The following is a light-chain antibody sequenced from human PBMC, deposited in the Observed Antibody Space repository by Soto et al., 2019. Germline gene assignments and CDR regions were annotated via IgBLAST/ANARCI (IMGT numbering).Light chain of an antibody. CDR3: HQFDNWTAWT. CDR1: QRVATN. CDR2: GAS. V-gene: IGKV3-15*01. Sequence: EKVMTQSPATLSVSPGETATLSCRASQRVATNVAWYQQKPGQAPRLLVYGASARSTGVPARFSGSGSRTEFTLTISSLQSEDFGVYYCHQFDNWTAWTFGQGTRVEIK. J-gene: IGKJ1*01.